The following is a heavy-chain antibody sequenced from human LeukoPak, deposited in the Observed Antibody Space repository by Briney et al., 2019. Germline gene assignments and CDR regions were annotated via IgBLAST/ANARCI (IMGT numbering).Heavy chain of an antibody. D-gene: IGHD3-3*01. CDR2: IYTSGST. Sequence: PSQTLSLTCTVSGGSISSTNYYWSWIRQPAGKGLEWIGRIYTSGSTNYNPSFKSRVAISVDTSKNQFSLKLSSVTAADTAAYYCARCDFWSGYLGYWGQGTLVTVSS. CDR1: GGSISSTNYY. CDR3: ARCDFWSGYLGY. V-gene: IGHV4-61*02. J-gene: IGHJ4*02.